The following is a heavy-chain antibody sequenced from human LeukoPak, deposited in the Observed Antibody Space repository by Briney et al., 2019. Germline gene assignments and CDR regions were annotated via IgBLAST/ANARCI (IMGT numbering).Heavy chain of an antibody. CDR3: ANRGKYYFDY. V-gene: IGHV3-30*18. J-gene: IGHJ4*02. CDR2: ISYDGSNK. Sequence: PGGSLRLSCAASGFTFSSYGMHWVRQAPGKGLEWVAVISYDGSNKYYADSVKGRFTISRDNSKNTLYLLMNSLRAEDTAIYYCANRGKYYFDYWGQGTLVTVSS. CDR1: GFTFSSYG. D-gene: IGHD3-10*01.